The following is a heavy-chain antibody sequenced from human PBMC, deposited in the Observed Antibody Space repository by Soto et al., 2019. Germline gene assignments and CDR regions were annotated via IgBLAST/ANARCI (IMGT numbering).Heavy chain of an antibody. CDR2: ISAYNGNT. V-gene: IGHV1-18*04. CDR3: ARDGPGELLGEGYHNGMDV. D-gene: IGHD1-26*01. CDR1: GSTFTSYG. Sequence: ASVKVSCKASGSTFTSYGISWVRQAPGQGLEWMGWISAYNGNTNYAQKLQGRVTMTTDTSTSTAYMELRSLRSDDTAVYYCARDGPGELLGEGYHNGMDVWAQWITVTVSS. J-gene: IGHJ6*02.